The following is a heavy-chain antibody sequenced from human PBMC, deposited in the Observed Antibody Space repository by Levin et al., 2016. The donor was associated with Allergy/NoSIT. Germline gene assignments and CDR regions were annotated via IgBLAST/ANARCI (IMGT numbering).Heavy chain of an antibody. CDR2: ISAYNGNT. J-gene: IGHJ4*02. D-gene: IGHD2-15*01. V-gene: IGHV1-18*01. Sequence: ASVKVSCKIYGFSLTKLSVHWVRQAPGQGLEWMGWISAYNGNTKYSQKLQGRVTLTTDTSTSTAYMELINLTSDDTAVYYCAGDYGVMVVAANWGQGTLVTVSS. CDR1: GFSLTKLS. CDR3: AGDYGVMVVAAN.